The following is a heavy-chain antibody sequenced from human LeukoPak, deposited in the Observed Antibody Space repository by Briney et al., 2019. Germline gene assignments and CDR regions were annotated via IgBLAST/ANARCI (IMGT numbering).Heavy chain of an antibody. J-gene: IGHJ5*02. CDR1: GGSISSSSYY. Sequence: SETLSLTCTVSGGSISSSSYYWGWIRQPPGKGLEWIGIIYYSGSTYYNPSLKSRLTISVDTSKNQFSLKLSSVPATDTAVYYCARRGYCSSTSCYEYWFDPWGQGTLVTVSS. CDR3: ARRGYCSSTSCYEYWFDP. V-gene: IGHV4-39*01. D-gene: IGHD2-2*01. CDR2: IYYSGST.